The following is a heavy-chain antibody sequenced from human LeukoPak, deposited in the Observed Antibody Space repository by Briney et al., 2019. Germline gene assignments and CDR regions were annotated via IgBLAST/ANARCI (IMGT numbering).Heavy chain of an antibody. CDR3: ARDAYYDFWSGYPRYFDY. V-gene: IGHV3-7*01. CDR1: GVNFSSYW. D-gene: IGHD3-3*01. J-gene: IGHJ4*02. Sequence: PGGSLRLSCAVSGVNFSSYWMSWVRQAPGKGLEWVANIKQDGSEEYYVDSVKGRLTISTDNAKNSLYLQMNSLRAEDTAVYYCARDAYYDFWSGYPRYFDYWGQGTLVTVSS. CDR2: IKQDGSEE.